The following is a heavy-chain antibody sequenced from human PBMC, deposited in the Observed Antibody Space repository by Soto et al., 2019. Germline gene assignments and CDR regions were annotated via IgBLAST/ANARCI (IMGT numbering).Heavy chain of an antibody. V-gene: IGHV4-30-4*01. CDR1: GDSISTVDYF. Sequence: SETLSLTCSVSGDSISTVDYFWAWIRQPPGQALEYIGYIYKSATTYYNPSFESRVAISLDTSKSQFSLNVTSVTAADTAVYFCARGRCCLTGRCFPNWFDSWGQGTLVTVSS. CDR3: ARGRCCLTGRCFPNWFDS. CDR2: IYKSATT. J-gene: IGHJ5*01. D-gene: IGHD7-27*01.